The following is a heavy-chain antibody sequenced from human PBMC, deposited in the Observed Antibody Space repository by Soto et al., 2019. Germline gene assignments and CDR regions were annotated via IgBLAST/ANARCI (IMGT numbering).Heavy chain of an antibody. CDR1: GYNFSGKW. D-gene: IGHD1-7*01. CDR2: IYPGDSDT. Sequence: GESLKISCKGSGYNFSGKWIGCVRQMPGKGLEWMGIIYPGDSDTRYSPSFQGQVTISADKSINTAYLQWSSLKASDTAMYYCARQAGTITNHYYYYVDVWGNGTAVTVSS. V-gene: IGHV5-51*01. J-gene: IGHJ6*03. CDR3: ARQAGTITNHYYYYVDV.